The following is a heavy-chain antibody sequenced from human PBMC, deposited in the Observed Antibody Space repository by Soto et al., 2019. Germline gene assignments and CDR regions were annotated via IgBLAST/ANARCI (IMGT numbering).Heavy chain of an antibody. CDR3: ARGSSSYYDYGMDV. CDR2: IYDSGST. Sequence: WTGIRQPPGKALEWIGNIYDSGSTSYNPSLKSRVTMSVDTSKNQFSLRLTSVTAADTAVYFCARGSSSYYDYGMDVWGQGTTVTVSS. J-gene: IGHJ6*02. D-gene: IGHD6-6*01. V-gene: IGHV4-30-2*01.